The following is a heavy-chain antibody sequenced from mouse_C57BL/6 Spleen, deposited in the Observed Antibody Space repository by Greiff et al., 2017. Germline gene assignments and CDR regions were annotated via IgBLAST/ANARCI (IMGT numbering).Heavy chain of an antibody. J-gene: IGHJ4*01. D-gene: IGHD1-1*01. V-gene: IGHV2-5*01. CDR1: GFSLTSYG. Sequence: VMLVESGPGLVQPSQSLSITCTVSGFSLTSYGVHWVRQSPGKGLEWLGVIWRGGSTDYNAAFMSRLSITKDNSKNQVFFKMTSLQADDTAIYYCARPYYYGSSYYAMDYWGQGTSVTVSS. CDR2: IWRGGST. CDR3: ARPYYYGSSYYAMDY.